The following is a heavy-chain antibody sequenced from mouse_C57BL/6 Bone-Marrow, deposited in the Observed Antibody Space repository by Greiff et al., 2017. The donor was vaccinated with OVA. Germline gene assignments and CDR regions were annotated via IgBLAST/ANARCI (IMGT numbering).Heavy chain of an antibody. D-gene: IGHD1-1*01. J-gene: IGHJ3*01. CDR3: TREWDYYGSSPWFAY. CDR2: ISSGGDYI. V-gene: IGHV5-9-1*02. Sequence: EVKVVESGEGLVKPGGSLKLSCAASGFTFSSYAMSWVRQTPEKRLEWVAYISSGGDYIYYADTVKGRFTISRDNARNTLYLQMSSLKSEDTAMYYGTREWDYYGSSPWFAYWGQGTLVTVSA. CDR1: GFTFSSYA.